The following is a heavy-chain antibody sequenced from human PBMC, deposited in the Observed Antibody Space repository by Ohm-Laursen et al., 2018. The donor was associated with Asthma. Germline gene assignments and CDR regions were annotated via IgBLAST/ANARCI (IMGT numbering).Heavy chain of an antibody. CDR2: ISSSGGST. D-gene: IGHD2-15*01. CDR3: ARGRSGGCYWGPCDFNSPLDV. J-gene: IGHJ6*02. CDR1: GFIFSSYA. V-gene: IGHV3-23*01. Sequence: SLRLSCTASGFIFSSYAMTWVRQAPGKGLEWVSGISSSGGSTSYADDVKGRFIVSRDNSRNTLFLQMNSLRAEDTAVYYCARGRSGGCYWGPCDFNSPLDVWGQGTTVIVSS.